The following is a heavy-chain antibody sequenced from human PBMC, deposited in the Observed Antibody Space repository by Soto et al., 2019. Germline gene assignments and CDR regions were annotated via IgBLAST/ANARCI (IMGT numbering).Heavy chain of an antibody. D-gene: IGHD6-13*01. CDR2: INPNSGGT. J-gene: IGHJ3*02. V-gene: IGHV1-2*04. CDR1: GYTFTGYY. Sequence: GASVKVSCKASGYTFTGYYMHWVRQAPGQGLEWMGWINPNSGGTNYAQKFQGWVTMTRDTSISTAYMELSRLRPDDTAVYYCARAREYSSSSGAFDIWGQGTMVTVSS. CDR3: ARAREYSSSSGAFDI.